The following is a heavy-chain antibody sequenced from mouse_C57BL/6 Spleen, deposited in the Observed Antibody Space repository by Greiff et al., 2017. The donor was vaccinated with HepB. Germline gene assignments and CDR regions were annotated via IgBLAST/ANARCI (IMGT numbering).Heavy chain of an antibody. J-gene: IGHJ3*01. CDR1: GYTFTNYW. Sequence: VQGVESGAELVRPGTSVKMSCKASGYTFTNYWIGWAKQRPGHGLEWIGDIYPGGGYTNYNEKFKGKATLTADKSSSTAYMQFSSLTSEDSAIYYCARRDYDYSFAYWGQGTLVTVSA. D-gene: IGHD2-4*01. CDR3: ARRDYDYSFAY. CDR2: IYPGGGYT. V-gene: IGHV1-63*01.